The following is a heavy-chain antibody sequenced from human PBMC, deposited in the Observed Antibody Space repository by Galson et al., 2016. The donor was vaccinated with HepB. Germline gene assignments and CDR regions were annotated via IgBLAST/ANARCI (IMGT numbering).Heavy chain of an antibody. CDR1: GGSISSGGYS. CDR2: IYHSGST. Sequence: TLSLTCAVSGGSISSGGYSWSWIRQPPGKGLEWIGYIYHSGSTYYNPSLKSRVTISVDRSKNQFSLKLSSVTAADTAVYYCARGGGFGEWAYWGQGTLVAVSS. CDR3: ARGGGFGEWAY. J-gene: IGHJ4*02. D-gene: IGHD3-10*01. V-gene: IGHV4-30-2*01.